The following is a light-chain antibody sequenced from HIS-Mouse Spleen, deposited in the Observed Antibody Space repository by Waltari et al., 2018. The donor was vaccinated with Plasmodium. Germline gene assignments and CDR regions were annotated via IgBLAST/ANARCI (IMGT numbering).Light chain of an antibody. CDR2: DVS. CDR1: SSDVGGYKY. V-gene: IGLV2-11*01. Sequence: QSALTQPRSVSGSPGQSVTIPCTGTSSDVGGYKYVSGYQQHPGKAPKLSIYDVSKRPSGVPDRFSGSKAGNTASLTISGLQAEDEADYYCCSYAGSYTWVFGGGTKLTVL. CDR3: CSYAGSYTWV. J-gene: IGLJ2*01.